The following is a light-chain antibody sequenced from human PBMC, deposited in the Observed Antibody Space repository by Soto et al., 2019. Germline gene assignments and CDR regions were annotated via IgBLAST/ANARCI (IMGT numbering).Light chain of an antibody. J-gene: IGLJ1*01. V-gene: IGLV2-14*01. CDR2: QVS. CDR3: SSYTTSSTLYV. CDR1: SSDVGNYNY. Sequence: QSALTRPASVSGSPGQSITISCTGTSSDVGNYNYVSWYQQHPGKAPQLMIFQVSNRASGVSNRFSGSKSGDTASLTISGLQAEDEADYYCSSYTTSSTLYVFGTGTKVTVL.